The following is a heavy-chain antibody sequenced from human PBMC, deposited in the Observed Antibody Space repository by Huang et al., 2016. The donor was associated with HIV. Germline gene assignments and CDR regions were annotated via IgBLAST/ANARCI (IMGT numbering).Heavy chain of an antibody. V-gene: IGHV3-30*18. CDR1: GFMFSTCG. CDR3: AKPSGDYEFFDF. D-gene: IGHD4-17*01. Sequence: QVHLEESGGGVVQPGRPLRLSCTASGFMFSTCGIDWVRQEPGKRLEWVAGISNDGSRKYYVDSVKGRFTISRDNSKNIVYLQMNSLRPEDTAVYYCAKPSGDYEFFDFWGQGTVVTVSS. CDR2: ISNDGSRK. J-gene: IGHJ4*02.